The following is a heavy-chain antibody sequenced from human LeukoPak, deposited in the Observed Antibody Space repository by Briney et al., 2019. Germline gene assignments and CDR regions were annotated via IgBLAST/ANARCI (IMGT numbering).Heavy chain of an antibody. D-gene: IGHD2-15*01. CDR2: ISGSGDNT. CDR3: ARDRSCTGGSRYMDV. J-gene: IGHJ6*03. CDR1: GFTFSTYA. Sequence: GGSLRLSCAASGFTFSTYAMSWVRQAPGKGLEWVSGISGSGDNTNYAGSVKGRFTISRDNSKNTLSLQMSSLRVEDTAVYYCARDRSCTGGSRYMDVWGRGTTVTVSS. V-gene: IGHV3-23*01.